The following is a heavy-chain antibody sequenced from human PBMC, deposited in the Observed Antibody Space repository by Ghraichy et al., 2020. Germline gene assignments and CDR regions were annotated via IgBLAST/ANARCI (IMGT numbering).Heavy chain of an antibody. V-gene: IGHV3-48*02. CDR1: GFTFSSYS. CDR2: ISYSSSAI. J-gene: IGHJ5*02. CDR3: ARGVNINSSGRFDP. Sequence: GGSLRLSCAASGFTFSSYSMNWVRQAPGKGLEWVSYISYSSSAIYYADSVKGRFTISRDNAKNSLYLQMNSLRDEDTAVYYCARGVNINSSGRFDPWGQGNQGTVSS. D-gene: IGHD2/OR15-2a*01.